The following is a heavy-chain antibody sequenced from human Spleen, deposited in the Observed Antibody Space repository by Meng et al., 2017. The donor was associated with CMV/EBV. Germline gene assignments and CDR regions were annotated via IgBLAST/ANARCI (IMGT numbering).Heavy chain of an antibody. Sequence: RPSGGTFGPDTFSWVRQAPGRGLGWIAGIIPFFGSQDNSQKFQGRVTITTDESTSTLYVELSSLKNEDTAVYYCAKYSSSDTGFDHWGQGTLVTVSS. CDR1: GGTFGPDT. J-gene: IGHJ4*02. CDR3: AKYSSSDTGFDH. D-gene: IGHD6-6*01. V-gene: IGHV1-69*05. CDR2: IIPFFGSQ.